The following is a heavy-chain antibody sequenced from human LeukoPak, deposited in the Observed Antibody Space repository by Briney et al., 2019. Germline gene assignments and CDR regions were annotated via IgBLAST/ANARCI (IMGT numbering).Heavy chain of an antibody. V-gene: IGHV1-18*04. D-gene: IGHD2-15*01. CDR1: GYTLSTYG. CDR2: ISAHNGKT. Sequence: GASVKVSCKASGYTLSTYGISWVRQGPGQGLEWMGWISAHNGKTNYAQKFQGRVTMTTDASTSTAHMELRSLRSDDTAVYYCARCNLILVAGPHGHSYYFMDVWGKGTTVTVSS. J-gene: IGHJ6*03. CDR3: ARCNLILVAGPHGHSYYFMDV.